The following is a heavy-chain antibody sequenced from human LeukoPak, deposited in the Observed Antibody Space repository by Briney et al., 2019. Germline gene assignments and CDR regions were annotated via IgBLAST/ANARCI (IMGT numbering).Heavy chain of an antibody. J-gene: IGHJ4*02. D-gene: IGHD6-13*01. CDR3: AKDTVLAYSSSFDY. V-gene: IGHV3-23*01. CDR1: GFTFSSYA. CDR2: ISGSGGST. Sequence: GGSLRLSCAASGFTFSSYAMSWVRQAPGKGLEWVSAISGSGGSTYYADSVKGRFTISRDNSKNTLYLQMDSLRAEDTAVYYCAKDTVLAYSSSFDYWGQGTLVTVSS.